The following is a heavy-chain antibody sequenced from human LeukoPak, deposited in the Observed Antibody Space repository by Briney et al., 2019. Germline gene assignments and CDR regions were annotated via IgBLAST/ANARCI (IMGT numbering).Heavy chain of an antibody. Sequence: SETLSLTCAVYGGSFSGYYWSWIRQPPGKGLEWIGEINHSGSTNYNPSLKSRVTISVDTSKNQFSLKLSSVTAADTAVYYCARPWDCSSTSCYTRAFDTWGQGTTVTVSS. CDR1: GGSFSGYY. J-gene: IGHJ3*02. CDR2: INHSGST. V-gene: IGHV4-34*01. D-gene: IGHD2-2*02. CDR3: ARPWDCSSTSCYTRAFDT.